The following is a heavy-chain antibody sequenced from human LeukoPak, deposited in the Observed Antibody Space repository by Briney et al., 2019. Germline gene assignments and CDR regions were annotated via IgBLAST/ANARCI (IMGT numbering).Heavy chain of an antibody. CDR1: GYTFTGYY. CDR2: ISAYNGNT. V-gene: IGHV1-18*04. CDR3: ARVNRYCSSTSCYRKVWFDP. Sequence: ASVKVSCKASGYTFTGYYMHWVRQAPGQGLEWMGWISAYNGNTNYAQKLQGRVTMTTDTSTSTAYMELRSLRSDDTAVYYCARVNRYCSSTSCYRKVWFDPWGQGTLVTVSS. D-gene: IGHD2-2*01. J-gene: IGHJ5*02.